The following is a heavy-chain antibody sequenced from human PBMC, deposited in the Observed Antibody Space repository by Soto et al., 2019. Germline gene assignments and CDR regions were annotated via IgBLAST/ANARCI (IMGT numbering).Heavy chain of an antibody. CDR2: IYYSGST. Sequence: PSETLSLTCTVSGGSISSYYWSWIRQPPGKGLEWIGYIYYSGSTNYNPSLKSRVTISVDTSKNQFSLKLSSVTAADTAVYYCARERMTTVTIDYWGQGTLVTVSS. D-gene: IGHD4-17*01. CDR3: ARERMTTVTIDY. J-gene: IGHJ4*02. CDR1: GGSISSYY. V-gene: IGHV4-59*01.